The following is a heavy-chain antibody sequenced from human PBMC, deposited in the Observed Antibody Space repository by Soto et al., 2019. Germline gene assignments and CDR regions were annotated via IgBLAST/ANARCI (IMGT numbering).Heavy chain of an antibody. CDR2: IGSGGTT. CDR1: GFSFSSNA. CDR3: AKLGCCSGGTCHLDYYNGVDV. Sequence: EVQLLESGGGVVQPGGSLRLSCAASGFSFSSNAMTWVRQAPGQGLEWVSTIGSGGTTYYADSVKGRFTISRDNSKNTQSLQMNSLRVEDTGVYYCAKLGCCSGGTCHLDYYNGVDVWGQGTTVTVSS. J-gene: IGHJ6*02. V-gene: IGHV3-23*01. D-gene: IGHD2-15*01.